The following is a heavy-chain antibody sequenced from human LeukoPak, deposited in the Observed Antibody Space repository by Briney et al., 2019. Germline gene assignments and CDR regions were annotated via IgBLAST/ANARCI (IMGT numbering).Heavy chain of an antibody. D-gene: IGHD2-2*01. CDR3: ARGPGAFDI. Sequence: GGSLRFSCVASGFMFSSYWMNWVGQAPGKGLVWVSRINSDGSSTSYADSVKGRFTISRDNAKNTLFLQMNSLRAEDTAVYYCARGPGAFDIWGQGTMVTVSS. J-gene: IGHJ3*02. V-gene: IGHV3-74*01. CDR2: INSDGSST. CDR1: GFMFSSYW.